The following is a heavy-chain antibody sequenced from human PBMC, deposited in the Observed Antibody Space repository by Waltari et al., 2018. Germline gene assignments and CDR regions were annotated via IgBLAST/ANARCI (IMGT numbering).Heavy chain of an antibody. Sequence: EVQLLESGGGLVQPGGSLRLSCAASGFTFSSYAISWVPQAPGKGLESVSAISGSGGSTYYADSGKGRFTISRDNSKNTLYLQMNSLRAEDTAVYYCAKGSSSHDAFDIWGQGTMVTVSS. J-gene: IGHJ3*02. CDR1: GFTFSSYA. D-gene: IGHD6-6*01. CDR3: AKGSSSHDAFDI. V-gene: IGHV3-23*01. CDR2: ISGSGGST.